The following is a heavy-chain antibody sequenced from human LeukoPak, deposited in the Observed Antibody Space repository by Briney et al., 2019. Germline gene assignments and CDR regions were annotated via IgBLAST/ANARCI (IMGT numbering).Heavy chain of an antibody. CDR1: GFTFSSYG. CDR2: IWYDGSNK. J-gene: IGHJ6*02. D-gene: IGHD3-10*01. CDR3: AKDCKGGSYCMDV. Sequence: GGSLRLSCAASGFTFSSYGMHWVRQAPGKGLEWVAVIWYDGSNKYYADSVKGRFTISRDNSKNTLHLQMISLRPEDTAVYFCAKDCKGGSYCMDVWGQGTTVTVSS. V-gene: IGHV3-30*02.